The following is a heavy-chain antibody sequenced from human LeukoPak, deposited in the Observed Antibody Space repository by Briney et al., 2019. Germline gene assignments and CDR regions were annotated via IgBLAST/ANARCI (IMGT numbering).Heavy chain of an antibody. Sequence: SETLSLTCTVSGDSISSSSYYWGWIRQPPGKGLEWIGSIYYSGNTYYNPSLKSRVTISVDTSKNQFSLKLSSVTAADTAVYYCASLTAAANGGGDWFDPWGQGTLVTVSS. D-gene: IGHD6-13*01. CDR3: ASLTAAANGGGDWFDP. CDR1: GDSISSSSYY. V-gene: IGHV4-39*07. J-gene: IGHJ5*02. CDR2: IYYSGNT.